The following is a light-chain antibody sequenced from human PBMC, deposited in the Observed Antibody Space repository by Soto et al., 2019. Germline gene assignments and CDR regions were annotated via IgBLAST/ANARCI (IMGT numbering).Light chain of an antibody. CDR2: SNN. CDR1: SANIGSNT. Sequence: QSVLTQPPSASGTPGQRVAISCSGSSANIGSNTVNWYQQLPGTAPKVLIYSNNQRPSGVLDRFSGSKSGTSASLAISGLHSEDEAYYYCAAWDDGLNDFWVFXTGTKRSV. J-gene: IGLJ1*01. V-gene: IGLV1-44*01. CDR3: AAWDDGLNDFWV.